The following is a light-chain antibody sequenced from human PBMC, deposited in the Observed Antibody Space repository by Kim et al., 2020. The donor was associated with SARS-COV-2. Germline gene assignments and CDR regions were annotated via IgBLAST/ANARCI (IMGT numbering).Light chain of an antibody. J-gene: IGKJ4*01. CDR3: QQRPDWPLT. V-gene: IGKV3-11*01. Sequence: EVFLTQSPATLSLSPGERATLSSRASQNIGSYLAWYQQRPGQAPRLLIFDVSSRATDIPARFSGSGSGTDFTLTISSLEPEDFAVYYCQQRPDWPLTFGGGTKLEI. CDR2: DVS. CDR1: QNIGSY.